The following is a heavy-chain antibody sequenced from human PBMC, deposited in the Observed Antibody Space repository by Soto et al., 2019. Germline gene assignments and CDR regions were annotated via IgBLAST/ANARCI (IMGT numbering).Heavy chain of an antibody. CDR2: ISGSGGST. D-gene: IGHD2-15*01. CDR3: AKDLGYCSGGSCFGSFDY. V-gene: IGHV3-23*01. J-gene: IGHJ4*02. Sequence: EVQLLESGGGLVQPGGSLRLSCAASGFTFSSYAMSWVRQAPGKGLEWVSAISGSGGSTYYADSVKGRFTISRDNSKNTLYLQMNSLRADDTAVYYCAKDLGYCSGGSCFGSFDYWGQGTLVTVSS. CDR1: GFTFSSYA.